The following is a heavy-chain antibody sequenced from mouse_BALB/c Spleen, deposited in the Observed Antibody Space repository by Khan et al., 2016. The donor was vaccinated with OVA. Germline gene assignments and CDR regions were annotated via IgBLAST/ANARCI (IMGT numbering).Heavy chain of an antibody. D-gene: IGHD1-1*01. CDR2: ISYSGNT. CDR3: ARVYGGDFDY. CDR1: GYSITSDYA. Sequence: EVQLQESGPGLVKPSQSLSLTCTVTGYSITSDYAWNWIRQFPGNKLEWMGFISYSGNTTYNPSLKSRFSITRDTSKNQFFLQLNSVTTEDTATYYWARVYGGDFDYWGQGTSLTVAS. V-gene: IGHV3-2*02. J-gene: IGHJ2*02.